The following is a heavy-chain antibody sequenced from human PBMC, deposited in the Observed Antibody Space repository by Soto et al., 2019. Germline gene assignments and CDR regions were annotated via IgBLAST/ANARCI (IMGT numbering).Heavy chain of an antibody. J-gene: IGHJ4*02. CDR3: ARIYYDSVFDY. Sequence: SETLSLTCTVSGGSISSTSYYWGWIRQPPGKGLEWLGTIYYSGSTYYNPSLKSRVTISVDTSKNQFSLKLSSVTAADTAVYYCARIYYDSVFDYWGQGTLVTVSS. D-gene: IGHD3-22*01. CDR2: IYYSGST. V-gene: IGHV4-39*01. CDR1: GGSISSTSYY.